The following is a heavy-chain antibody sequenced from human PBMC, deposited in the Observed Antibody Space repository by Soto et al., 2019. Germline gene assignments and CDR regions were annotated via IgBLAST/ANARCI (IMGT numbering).Heavy chain of an antibody. CDR1: GFTFSSFG. D-gene: IGHD2-8*01. J-gene: IGHJ6*02. Sequence: QVQLVESGGGVVQPGRSLRLSCAASGFTFSSFGMDWVRQAPGKGLEWVALIWYDGKTYYADSVKGRFTISRDTSTSTLFLEMQSLRAEDSAVYFCARVRNNNDKRLDVWGQGTTVTVSS. CDR2: IWYDGKT. CDR3: ARVRNNNDKRLDV. V-gene: IGHV3-33*08.